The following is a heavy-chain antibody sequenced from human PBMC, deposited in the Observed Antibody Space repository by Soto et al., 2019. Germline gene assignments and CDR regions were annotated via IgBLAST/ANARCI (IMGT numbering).Heavy chain of an antibody. CDR1: GFSLSNARMG. J-gene: IGHJ6*03. CDR2: IFSNDEK. V-gene: IGHV2-26*01. CDR3: ARPQRRRGYYYDYMDV. Sequence: QVTLKESGPVLVKPTETLTLTCTVSGFSLSNARMGVSWIRQPPGKALEWLAHIFSNDEKSYSTSLKSRLTISKDTSKSQVVLTMTNMDPVDTATYYCARPQRRRGYYYDYMDVWGKGTTVTFSS. D-gene: IGHD3-10*01.